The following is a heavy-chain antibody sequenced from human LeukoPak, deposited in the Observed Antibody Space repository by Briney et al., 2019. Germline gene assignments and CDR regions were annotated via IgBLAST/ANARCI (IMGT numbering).Heavy chain of an antibody. J-gene: IGHJ4*02. CDR1: GISLSNYG. Sequence: QPGWSLRLSCAVSGISLSNYGMSWVRQAPGKGLEWVAGISGSGGSTNYADSMKGRFTISRDNPKNTLYLQMNRLRAEDTAVYFCAKRGVVIRVILVGFHKEAYYFDSWGQGALVTVSS. CDR3: AKRGVVIRVILVGFHKEAYYFDS. CDR2: ISGSGGST. V-gene: IGHV3-23*01. D-gene: IGHD3-22*01.